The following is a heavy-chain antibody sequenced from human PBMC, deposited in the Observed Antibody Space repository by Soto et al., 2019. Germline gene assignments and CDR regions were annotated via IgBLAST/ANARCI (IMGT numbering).Heavy chain of an antibody. Sequence: PSETLSLTCAVYGGSFSGYYLGWIRQPPGKGLGWIGEINHSGSTNYNPSLKSRVTISVDTSKNQFSLKLSSVTAADTAVYYCAIGVYDFWSGNWFDPWGQGTLVTVSS. CDR2: INHSGST. CDR1: GGSFSGYY. CDR3: AIGVYDFWSGNWFDP. J-gene: IGHJ5*02. V-gene: IGHV4-34*01. D-gene: IGHD3-3*01.